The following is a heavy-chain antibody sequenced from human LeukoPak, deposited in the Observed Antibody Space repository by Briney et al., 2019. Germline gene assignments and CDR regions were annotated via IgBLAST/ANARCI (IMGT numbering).Heavy chain of an antibody. D-gene: IGHD3-10*01. CDR1: GXTFADYA. J-gene: IGHJ6*02. Sequence: AGGSLRLSCAASGXTFADYAMHWVRQAPGKCLEWVSLISGDGGNTYYADSLKGRFTISRDNAKNSLYLQMNSLRAEDTAIYYCARLKSGSGTYYNSYYYNYGMDVWGQGTTVTVSS. CDR2: ISGDGGNT. CDR3: ARLKSGSGTYYNSYYYNYGMDV. V-gene: IGHV3-43*02.